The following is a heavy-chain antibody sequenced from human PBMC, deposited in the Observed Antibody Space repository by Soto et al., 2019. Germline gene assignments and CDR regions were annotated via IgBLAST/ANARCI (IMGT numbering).Heavy chain of an antibody. J-gene: IGHJ3*02. D-gene: IGHD2-2*02. CDR2: ISAYSSPI. CDR3: VRGGRGYTRDDVFDI. Sequence: EVQLVESGGGLVKPGGSLRLSCVDSGFTFSSYSMNWVRQAPRKGLEWVSSISAYSSPIFYADSVKGRFTISRDNAKNSLYLQMNSLRSVDTAVYYCVRGGRGYTRDDVFDIWGQGTMVTVSS. V-gene: IGHV3-21*06. CDR1: GFTFSSYS.